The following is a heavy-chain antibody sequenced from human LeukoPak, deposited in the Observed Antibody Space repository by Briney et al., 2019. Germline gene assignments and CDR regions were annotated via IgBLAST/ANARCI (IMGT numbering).Heavy chain of an antibody. J-gene: IGHJ5*02. CDR1: GFTFSSYG. CDR3: AKGGYYDFWSGYSNWFDP. V-gene: IGHV3-30*02. CDR2: IRYDGSNK. D-gene: IGHD3-3*01. Sequence: PGGSLRLSCAASGFTFSSYGMHWVRQAPGKGREWVAFIRYDGSNKYYADSVKGRFTISRDNSKNTLYLQMNSLRAEDTAVYYCAKGGYYDFWSGYSNWFDPWGQGTLVTVSS.